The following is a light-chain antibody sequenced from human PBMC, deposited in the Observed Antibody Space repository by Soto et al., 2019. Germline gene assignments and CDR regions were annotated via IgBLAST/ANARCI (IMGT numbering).Light chain of an antibody. CDR2: AAS. CDR1: QSVSGSY. Sequence: EIVLTQSPGTLSLSPGERATLSCRASQSVSGSYLAWYQQKPGQAPRLLIYAASGRATGIPDRFSGSGSGTDFTLTISRLEPEDFAVYYCQQYGGSPLSFGHGTKVDIE. V-gene: IGKV3-20*01. J-gene: IGKJ3*01. CDR3: QQYGGSPLS.